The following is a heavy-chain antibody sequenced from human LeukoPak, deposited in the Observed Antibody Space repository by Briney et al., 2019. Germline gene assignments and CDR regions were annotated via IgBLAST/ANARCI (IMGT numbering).Heavy chain of an antibody. Sequence: GASLKVSCKASGYTFTGDYMHSVRQAPGQGREWMGWIYPNSGGTNYAQKFQGRVTMTRDKSISTAYMELSRLRSDDTDVYYCARDAYYDFWTGDRDYYYMDVWGKGTTVTVSS. CDR2: IYPNSGGT. D-gene: IGHD3-3*01. V-gene: IGHV1-2*02. J-gene: IGHJ6*03. CDR3: ARDAYYDFWTGDRDYYYMDV. CDR1: GYTFTGDY.